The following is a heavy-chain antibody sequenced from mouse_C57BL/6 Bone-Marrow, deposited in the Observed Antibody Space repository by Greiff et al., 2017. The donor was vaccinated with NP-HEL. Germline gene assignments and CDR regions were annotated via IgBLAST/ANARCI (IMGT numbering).Heavy chain of an antibody. Sequence: VQLQQSGPGLVQPSQSLSITCTVSGFSLTSYGVHWVRQSPGKGLEWLGVIWSGGSTDYNAAFISRLSISKDNSKSQVFFKMNSLQADDTAIYYCAIYGNYRFAYWGQGTLVTVSA. CDR3: AIYGNYRFAY. V-gene: IGHV2-2*01. CDR2: IWSGGST. J-gene: IGHJ3*01. CDR1: GFSLTSYG. D-gene: IGHD2-1*01.